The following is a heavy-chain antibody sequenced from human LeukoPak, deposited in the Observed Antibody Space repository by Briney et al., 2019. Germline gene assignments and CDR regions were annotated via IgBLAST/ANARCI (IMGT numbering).Heavy chain of an antibody. Sequence: GGSLRLSCAASGFTFSSYAMHWVRQAPGKGLEWVAVISYDGSNKYYADSVKGRFTISRDNSKNTLYLQMNSLRAEDTAVYYCAKEGSSSWYRGYFDYWGQGTLVPVSS. CDR1: GFTFSSYA. J-gene: IGHJ4*02. D-gene: IGHD6-13*01. V-gene: IGHV3-30-3*01. CDR3: AKEGSSSWYRGYFDY. CDR2: ISYDGSNK.